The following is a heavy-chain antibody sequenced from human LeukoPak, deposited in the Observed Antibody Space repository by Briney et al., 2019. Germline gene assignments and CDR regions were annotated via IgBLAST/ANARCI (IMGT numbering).Heavy chain of an antibody. D-gene: IGHD3-22*01. CDR2: ISYGGSSK. V-gene: IGHV3-30*04. CDR1: GFTFSSYA. J-gene: IGHJ4*02. CDR3: AGAPYYDSSGYYHDLDY. Sequence: GGSLRLSCAASGFTFSSYAMHWVRQAPGKGLEWVAVISYGGSSKYYTDSVKGRFTISRDNSKNTLYLQMNSLRTEDTAVYYCAGAPYYDSSGYYHDLDYWGQGALVTVSS.